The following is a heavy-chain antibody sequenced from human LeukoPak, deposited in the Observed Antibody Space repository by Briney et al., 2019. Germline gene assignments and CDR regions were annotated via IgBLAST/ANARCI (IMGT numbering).Heavy chain of an antibody. CDR3: ARDRYDVGVAFDF. CDR1: GYMFAVFG. Sequence: ASVKVSCKASGYMFAVFGITWVRQAPGQGLEWMGSIRVHNGDTNYAQKFQGRLTMTTDTSATTAYMELRSLKSDDTAVYYCARDRYDVGVAFDFWGQGTMLTVSS. J-gene: IGHJ3*01. CDR2: IRVHNGDT. V-gene: IGHV1-18*01. D-gene: IGHD3-9*01.